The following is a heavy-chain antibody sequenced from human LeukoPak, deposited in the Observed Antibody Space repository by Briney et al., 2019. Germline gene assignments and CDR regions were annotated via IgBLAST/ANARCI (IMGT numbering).Heavy chain of an antibody. Sequence: SQTLSLTCAISGDSVSSSSATWNWIRQSPSRGLEWLGRTYYRSKWYNDYAVSVKSRVSIKPDTSKNQFSLQLSSVTPEDTAMYFCARDPPAAGQTLNAFDIWGQGTMVTVSS. D-gene: IGHD2-15*01. CDR2: TYYRSKWYN. V-gene: IGHV6-1*01. CDR1: GDSVSSSSAT. CDR3: ARDPPAAGQTLNAFDI. J-gene: IGHJ3*02.